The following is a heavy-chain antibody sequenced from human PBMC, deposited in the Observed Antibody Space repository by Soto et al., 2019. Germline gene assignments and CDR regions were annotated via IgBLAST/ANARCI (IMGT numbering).Heavy chain of an antibody. J-gene: IGHJ3*02. V-gene: IGHV4-59*01. D-gene: IGHD4-17*01. CDR2: MIYSGST. CDR1: GASIRSYY. CDR3: ARLHGDKWNAFDI. Sequence: PSETLSLTCTVSGASIRSYYWSWIRQPPGKGLEWIGHMIYSGSTNYNPSLKSRVTMSVDTSNNQFSLKLYSVTAADTAVYYCARLHGDKWNAFDIWGQGTMVTVSS.